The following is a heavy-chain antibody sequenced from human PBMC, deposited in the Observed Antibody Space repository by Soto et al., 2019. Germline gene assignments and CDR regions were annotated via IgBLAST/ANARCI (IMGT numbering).Heavy chain of an antibody. J-gene: IGHJ5*02. V-gene: IGHV4-34*01. D-gene: IGHD2-2*01. CDR3: ATHCSSTSCYYTFDP. CDR1: GGSFSSYY. Sequence: PLETLSLTCAVYGGSFSSYYWSWIRPPPGKGLEWIGQINHYGSTDYNPSLKSRVTISVDTSKNHFSLRLSSVTTADTAMYYCATHCSSTSCYYTFDPWGQGTLVTVSS. CDR2: INHYGST.